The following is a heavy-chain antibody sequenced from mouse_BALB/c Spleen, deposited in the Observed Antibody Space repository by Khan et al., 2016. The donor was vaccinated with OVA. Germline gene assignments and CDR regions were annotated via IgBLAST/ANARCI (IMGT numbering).Heavy chain of an antibody. CDR1: GYSITSGYG. CDR3: ARTARIKY. CDR2: ISYSGYT. J-gene: IGHJ2*01. V-gene: IGHV3-1*02. Sequence: EVQLQESGPGLAKPSQSLSLTCTVTGYSITSGYGWNWIRKFPGNKLEWMGNISYSGYTNYNPSLKSRTSITRDTSKNQFFLQLNSVTTEDTATYYCARTARIKYWGQGTTLTVSS. D-gene: IGHD1-2*01.